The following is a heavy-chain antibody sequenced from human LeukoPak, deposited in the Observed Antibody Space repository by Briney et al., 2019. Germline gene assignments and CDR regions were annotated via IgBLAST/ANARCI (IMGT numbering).Heavy chain of an antibody. V-gene: IGHV4-59*01. CDR2: VYDSGTT. Sequence: SETLSLTCTVSGGSISRYYWSWIRQPPGKGLEWFGYVYDSGTTNYNPSLKSRVTISVDTSKNQFSLKLSSVTAADTAVYYCARVSWSPGTSYYYMDVWGKGTTVTISS. CDR1: GGSISRYY. CDR3: ARVSWSPGTSYYYMDV. D-gene: IGHD1-1*01. J-gene: IGHJ6*03.